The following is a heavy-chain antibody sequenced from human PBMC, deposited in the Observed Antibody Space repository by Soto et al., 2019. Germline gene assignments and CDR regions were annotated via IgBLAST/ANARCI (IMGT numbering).Heavy chain of an antibody. CDR1: GDSISSYY. J-gene: IGHJ4*02. Sequence: QVQLQESGPGLVKPSETLSLTCTVSGDSISSYYWSWIRQPPGKGLEWIGYIHYSGSTNYNPSLKSRVTISVDTSKNQFSLRLSSVTAADTAVYYCASHETLHGDYDYCGQGTLGTVSA. D-gene: IGHD4-17*01. CDR3: ASHETLHGDYDY. CDR2: IHYSGST. V-gene: IGHV4-59*08.